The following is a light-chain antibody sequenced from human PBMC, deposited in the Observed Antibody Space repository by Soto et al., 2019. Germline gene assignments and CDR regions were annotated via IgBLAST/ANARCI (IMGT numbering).Light chain of an antibody. CDR3: QRTNTVQYT. V-gene: IGKV1-39*01. CDR1: QSISNF. CDR2: GAS. Sequence: DIQMTQSPSSLSASVGDRVTITCRASQSISNFLSWYQQKPGKAPKVLIYGASRLESGVPSRFSGGGSGTDFTLPISSLQPEDCATYYCQRTNTVQYTFGQGTNLEIK. J-gene: IGKJ2*01.